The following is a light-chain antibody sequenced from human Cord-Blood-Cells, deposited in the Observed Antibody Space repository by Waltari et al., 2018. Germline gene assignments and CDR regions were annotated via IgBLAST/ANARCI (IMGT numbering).Light chain of an antibody. J-gene: IGLJ1*01. CDR2: DVS. CDR1: SSDVGGYNY. V-gene: IGLV2-11*01. Sequence: QSALTPPRPVSGSPGQSVTISCTGTSSDVGGYNYVSWYQQHPGKAPNPMIYDVSKLPSGVPDRFSGSKSGNTASLTISGLQAEDEADYYCCSYAGSYTFVFGTGTKVTVL. CDR3: CSYAGSYTFV.